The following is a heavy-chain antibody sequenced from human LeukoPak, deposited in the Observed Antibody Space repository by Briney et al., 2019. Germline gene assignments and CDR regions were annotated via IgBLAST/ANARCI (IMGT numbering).Heavy chain of an antibody. CDR2: IWSHGNRK. Sequence: GGSLRLSCAASRFTFNTYAMHWVRQSPGKGLEWVAVIWSHGNRKHHSDSVEGRFAISRDNSKNILYLQMNNLRAEDTALYYCARDSAADDNDFDVWGQGTMVTVSS. J-gene: IGHJ3*01. CDR3: ARDSAADDNDFDV. V-gene: IGHV3-33*08. D-gene: IGHD6-25*01. CDR1: RFTFNTYA.